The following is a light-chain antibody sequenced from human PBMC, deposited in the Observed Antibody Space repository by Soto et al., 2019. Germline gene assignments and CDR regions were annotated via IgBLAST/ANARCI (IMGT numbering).Light chain of an antibody. CDR3: QPYGSSLFT. Sequence: EIGLTQSPGTLSLSPGERATLSCRASQSVSSSFLAWYQQKPGQAPRLLIYGASSRATGIPDRFSGSGSGTDVTLTISRLEPEDFAVYYCQPYGSSLFTFGGGTKVDI. CDR2: GAS. J-gene: IGKJ4*01. CDR1: QSVSSSF. V-gene: IGKV3-20*01.